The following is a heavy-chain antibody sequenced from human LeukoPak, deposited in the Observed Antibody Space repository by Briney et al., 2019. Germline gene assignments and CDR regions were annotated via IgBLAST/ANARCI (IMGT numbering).Heavy chain of an antibody. CDR1: GGSINSSNYY. D-gene: IGHD3-10*01. J-gene: IGHJ4*02. V-gene: IGHV4-39*07. Sequence: SETLSLTCTVSGGSINSSNYYWGWIRQPPGKGLEWIGNIYYSGITYYNPSLESRVTISVDTSKSQFSLRLSPVNAADTAVYYCARETGYGSGSYYLSYFDYWGQGTLVTVSS. CDR3: ARETGYGSGSYYLSYFDY. CDR2: IYYSGIT.